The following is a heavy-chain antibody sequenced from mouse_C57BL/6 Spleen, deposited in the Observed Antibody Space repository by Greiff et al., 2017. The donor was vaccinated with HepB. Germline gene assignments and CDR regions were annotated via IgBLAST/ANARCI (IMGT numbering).Heavy chain of an antibody. Sequence: QVQLQQPGAELVKPGASVKLSCKASGYTFTSYWMQWVKQRPGQGLEWIGEIDPSDSYTNYNQKFKGKATLTVDTSSSTAYMQLSSLTSADSAVYYCAGGAMDYWGQGTSVTVSS. CDR3: AGGAMDY. CDR1: GYTFTSYW. J-gene: IGHJ4*01. CDR2: IDPSDSYT. V-gene: IGHV1-50*01.